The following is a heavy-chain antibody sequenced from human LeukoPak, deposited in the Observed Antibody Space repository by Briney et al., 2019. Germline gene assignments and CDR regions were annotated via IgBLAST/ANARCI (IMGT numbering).Heavy chain of an antibody. CDR1: GFTFSNYA. D-gene: IGHD4-17*01. Sequence: GGSLRLSCAASGFTFSNYAMSWVRQAPGRGLEWVSAISGSSGLTYYADSVKGRFTISRDNSKNTLYLQMNSLRAEDTAAYYCARRGESANYGDYRFDYWGQGTLVTVSS. CDR2: ISGSSGLT. J-gene: IGHJ4*02. CDR3: ARRGESANYGDYRFDY. V-gene: IGHV3-23*01.